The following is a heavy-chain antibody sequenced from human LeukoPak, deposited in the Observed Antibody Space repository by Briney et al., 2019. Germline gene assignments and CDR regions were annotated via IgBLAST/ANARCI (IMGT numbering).Heavy chain of an antibody. CDR2: ISGSGGST. J-gene: IGHJ5*02. CDR1: GFTFSSYA. V-gene: IGHV3-23*01. D-gene: IGHD6-13*01. CDR3: AKARQLVPYNWFDP. Sequence: TGGSLRLSCAASGFTFSSYAMSWVRQAPGKGLEWVSAISGSGGSTYYADSVKGRLTISRDNSKNTLYLQMNSLRAEDTAVYYCAKARQLVPYNWFDPWGQGTLVTVSS.